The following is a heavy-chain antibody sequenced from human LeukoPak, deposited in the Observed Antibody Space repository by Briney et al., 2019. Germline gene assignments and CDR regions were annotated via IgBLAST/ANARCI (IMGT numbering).Heavy chain of an antibody. J-gene: IGHJ4*02. Sequence: GGSLRLSCAASGFTFSSYTMNWVRQAPGKGVEWISYISISSSTTYYAGSVKGRFAISRDNAKNSVYLQMNSLRDEDTAVYYCARGIDSSGWYFDYWGQGTLVTVSS. D-gene: IGHD6-25*01. CDR1: GFTFSSYT. CDR3: ARGIDSSGWYFDY. V-gene: IGHV3-48*02. CDR2: ISISSSTT.